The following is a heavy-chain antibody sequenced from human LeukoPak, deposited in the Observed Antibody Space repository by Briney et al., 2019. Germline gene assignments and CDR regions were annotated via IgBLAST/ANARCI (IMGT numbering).Heavy chain of an antibody. CDR1: GFPFNAYW. D-gene: IGHD4-17*01. Sequence: PGGSLRLSCAASGFPFNAYWMTWVRQAPGKGLEWVANIRQDGDTKYYVDSVKGRFTISRDNAMNSLYLQMNSLRAEDTAIYYCARYTAVSSPGAFDIWGQGTMVTVSS. CDR3: ARYTAVSSPGAFDI. V-gene: IGHV3-7*01. J-gene: IGHJ3*02. CDR2: IRQDGDTK.